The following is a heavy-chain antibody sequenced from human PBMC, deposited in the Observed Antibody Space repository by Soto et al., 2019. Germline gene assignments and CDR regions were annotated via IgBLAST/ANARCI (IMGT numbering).Heavy chain of an antibody. Sequence: QVQLVQSGAEVKKPGSSVKVSCKASGGTFSSYAISWVRQAPGQGLEWMGGIIPIFGTANYAQKFQGRVTITADESTSTTYMELSSLRSEDTAVYYCARKQRSVAGRYYYYYGMDVWGQGTTVTVSS. D-gene: IGHD6-19*01. J-gene: IGHJ6*02. CDR1: GGTFSSYA. CDR3: ARKQRSVAGRYYYYYGMDV. V-gene: IGHV1-69*01. CDR2: IIPIFGTA.